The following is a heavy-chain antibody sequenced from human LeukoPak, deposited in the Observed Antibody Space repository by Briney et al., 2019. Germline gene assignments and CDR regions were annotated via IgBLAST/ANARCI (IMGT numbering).Heavy chain of an antibody. V-gene: IGHV3-15*05. CDR2: IKSKIDGGTT. CDR1: GFSFSNAW. CDR3: TTNNRDYDILTGYLQADS. J-gene: IGHJ4*02. D-gene: IGHD3-9*01. Sequence: GGSLRLSCAASGFSFSNAWMSWARQAPGKGLEWVGRIKSKIDGGTTDYAAPVKGRFTISRDDSENTLYVQMDSLKIEDTVVYYCTTNNRDYDILTGYLQADSWGQGTLVTVSS.